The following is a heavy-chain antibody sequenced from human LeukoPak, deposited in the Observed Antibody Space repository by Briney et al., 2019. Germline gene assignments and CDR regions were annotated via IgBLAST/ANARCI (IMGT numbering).Heavy chain of an antibody. J-gene: IGHJ4*02. CDR1: GFTFSSYG. CDR3: AKRIAAAGIDDY. CDR2: ISYDGSNE. Sequence: GGSLRLSCAASGFTFSSYGMHWVRQAPGKGLEWVAVISYDGSNEYYADSVKGRFTISRDNSKNTLYLQMNSLRAEDTAVYYCAKRIAAAGIDDYWGQGTLVTVSS. D-gene: IGHD6-13*01. V-gene: IGHV3-30*18.